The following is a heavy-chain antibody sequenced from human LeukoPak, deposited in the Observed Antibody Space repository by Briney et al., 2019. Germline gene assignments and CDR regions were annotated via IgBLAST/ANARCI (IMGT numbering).Heavy chain of an antibody. J-gene: IGHJ4*02. CDR1: GFTFSNYA. CDR3: AKTIATAGYYFDY. V-gene: IGHV3-23*01. CDR2: ISGSGGST. Sequence: GGSLRLSCAASGFTFSNYAMSWVRQAPGKGLEWVSDISGSGGSTYYADSVKGRFTISRDNSKNTLNLQMNSLRAEDTAVYYCAKTIATAGYYFDYWGQGTLDTVSS. D-gene: IGHD6-13*01.